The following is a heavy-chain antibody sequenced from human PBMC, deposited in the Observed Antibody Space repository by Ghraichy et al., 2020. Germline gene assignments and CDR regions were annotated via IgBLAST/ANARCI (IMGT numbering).Heavy chain of an antibody. Sequence: GGSLRLSCAASGFTFSSYWMSWVRQAPGKGLEWVANIKQDGSEKYYVDSVKGRFTISRDNAKNSLYLQMNSLRAEDTAVYYCARESSPDIVVVPAAMDGMDVWGQGTTVPVSS. CDR1: GFTFSSYW. J-gene: IGHJ6*02. CDR3: ARESSPDIVVVPAAMDGMDV. D-gene: IGHD2-2*01. CDR2: IKQDGSEK. V-gene: IGHV3-7*04.